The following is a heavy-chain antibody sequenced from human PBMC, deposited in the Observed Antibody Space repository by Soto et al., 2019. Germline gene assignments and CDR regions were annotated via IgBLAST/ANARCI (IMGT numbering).Heavy chain of an antibody. Sequence: GASVKVSCKASGGTFSSYAISWVRQAPGQGLEWMGGIIPIFGTANYAQKFQGRVTITADESTSTAYMELSSLRSEDTAVYYCAGVELAQLDFGSYYCYYGMDVWSQGTTVTVSS. CDR3: AGVELAQLDFGSYYCYYGMDV. CDR1: GGTFSSYA. D-gene: IGHD6-6*01. V-gene: IGHV1-69*13. J-gene: IGHJ6*02. CDR2: IIPIFGTA.